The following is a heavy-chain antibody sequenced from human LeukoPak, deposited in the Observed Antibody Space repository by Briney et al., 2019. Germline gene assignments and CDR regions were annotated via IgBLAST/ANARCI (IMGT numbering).Heavy chain of an antibody. Sequence: GGSLRLSCAASGFTFSSYAMSWVRQAPGKGLEWVSGISTGDSTYYADSVKGRFAISRDNSKNTLFLQMSTLRAEDTAVYYCYVRDYWGQGTLVTVSS. CDR1: GFTFSSYA. CDR2: ISTGDST. CDR3: YVRDY. J-gene: IGHJ4*02. D-gene: IGHD3-16*01. V-gene: IGHV3-23*01.